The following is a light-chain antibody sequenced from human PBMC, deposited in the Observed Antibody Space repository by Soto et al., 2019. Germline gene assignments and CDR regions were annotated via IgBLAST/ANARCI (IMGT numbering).Light chain of an antibody. CDR1: QTISSW. CDR2: KAS. V-gene: IGKV1-5*03. Sequence: DIQMTQSPSTLSGSVGDRVTITCRASQTISSWLAWYQQKPGKAPKLLIYKASTLKSGVPSRFSGSGSGTEFTLTISSLQPDDFATYYCQQYNSYSSFCQGTKVDIK. CDR3: QQYNSYSS. J-gene: IGKJ1*01.